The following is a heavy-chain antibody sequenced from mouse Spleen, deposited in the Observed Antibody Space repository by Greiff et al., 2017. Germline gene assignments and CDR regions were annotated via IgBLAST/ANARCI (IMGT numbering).Heavy chain of an antibody. CDR1: GYAFSSSW. CDR3: ARSRPDYWYFDV. J-gene: IGHJ1*01. Sequence: QVQLQQSGPELVKPGASVKISCKASGYAFSSSWMNWVKQRPGKGLEWIGRIYPGDGDTNYNGKFKGKATLTADKSSSTAYMQLSSLTSEDSAVYFCARSRPDYWYFDVWGAGTTVTVSS. CDR2: IYPGDGDT. V-gene: IGHV1-82*01.